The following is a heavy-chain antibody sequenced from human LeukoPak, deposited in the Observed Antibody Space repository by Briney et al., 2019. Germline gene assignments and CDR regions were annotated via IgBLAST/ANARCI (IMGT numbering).Heavy chain of an antibody. D-gene: IGHD2-21*01. Sequence: GGSLRLSCAASGFTFSSHWMSWVRQAPGKGLEWVANINQGGREKHYVDSVKGRFTISRDNAQNSLFLQMDNLRAEDSAVYYCARDHVAPGLIFDFWGQGTLVTVSS. CDR1: GFTFSSHW. J-gene: IGHJ4*02. CDR2: INQGGREK. V-gene: IGHV3-7*03. CDR3: ARDHVAPGLIFDF.